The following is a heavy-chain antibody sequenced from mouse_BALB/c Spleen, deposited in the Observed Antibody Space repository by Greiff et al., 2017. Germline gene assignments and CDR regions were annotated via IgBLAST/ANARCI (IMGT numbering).Heavy chain of an antibody. CDR2: IDPANGNT. V-gene: IGHV14-3*02. CDR1: GFNIKDTY. CDR3: ARRGDYGGFAY. J-gene: IGHJ3*01. Sequence: EVKLQESGAELVKPGASVKLSCTASGFNIKDTYMHWVKQRPEQGLEWIGRIDPANGNTKYDPKFQGKATITADTSSNTAYLQLSSLTSEDTAVYYCARRGDYGGFAYWGQGTLVTVSA. D-gene: IGHD2-4*01.